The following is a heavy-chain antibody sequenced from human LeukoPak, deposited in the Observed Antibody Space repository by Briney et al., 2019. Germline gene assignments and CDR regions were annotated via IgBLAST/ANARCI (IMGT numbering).Heavy chain of an antibody. V-gene: IGHV4-34*01. CDR1: GGSFSGYY. D-gene: IGHD6-13*01. CDR2: INHSGST. CDR3: AREVAAADY. Sequence: PSETLSLTCAVYGGSFSGYYWSWIRQPPGKGLEWIGEINHSGSTNYNPSLKSRIIISADTSKNQFFLNLTSVTTADTAIYYCAREVAAADYWGQGTLVTVSS. J-gene: IGHJ4*02.